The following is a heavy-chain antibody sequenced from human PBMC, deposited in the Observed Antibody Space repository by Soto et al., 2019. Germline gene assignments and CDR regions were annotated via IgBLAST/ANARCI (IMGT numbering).Heavy chain of an antibody. D-gene: IGHD6-19*01. Sequence: QAPGRGLEWVAFISFAGSTHYGESMNGRFTISRDTSKNMLYLQMNGLRPDDTGVYYCAKVQFNTGWTQPGSWGQGTLVTVSS. J-gene: IGHJ5*02. V-gene: IGHV3-30*18. CDR3: AKVQFNTGWTQPGS. CDR2: ISFAGSTH.